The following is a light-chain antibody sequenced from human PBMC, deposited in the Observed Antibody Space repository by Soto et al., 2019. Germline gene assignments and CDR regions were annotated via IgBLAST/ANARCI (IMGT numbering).Light chain of an antibody. Sequence: GGTVTITCRASRSISSWLAWYQQKPGIAPKLLIYKASTLQSGVPSRFSGSGYGTEFTLTISSLQPEDSATYYCQQYDVYSTFGQGTKVDIK. V-gene: IGKV1-5*03. CDR2: KAS. J-gene: IGKJ1*01. CDR3: QQYDVYST. CDR1: RSISSW.